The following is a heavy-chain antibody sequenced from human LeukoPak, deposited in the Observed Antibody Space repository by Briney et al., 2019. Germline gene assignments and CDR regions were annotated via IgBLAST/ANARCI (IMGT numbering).Heavy chain of an antibody. Sequence: PSETLSLTCTVSGGSISSGSYYWSWIRQPPGKGLEWIGEINHSGSTNYNPSLKSRVTISVDTSKNQFSLKLSSVTAADTAVYYCARGTSYYDFWSGYYVLDPWGQGTLVTVSS. V-gene: IGHV4-39*07. CDR1: GGSISSGSYY. CDR2: INHSGST. CDR3: ARGTSYYDFWSGYYVLDP. D-gene: IGHD3-3*01. J-gene: IGHJ5*02.